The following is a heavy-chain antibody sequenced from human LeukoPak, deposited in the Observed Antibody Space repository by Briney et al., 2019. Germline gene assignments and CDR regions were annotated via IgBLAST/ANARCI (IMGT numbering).Heavy chain of an antibody. CDR2: IKNDGSIT. Sequence: PGRSLRLSCTASGFTSGDYAMSWVRQAPGKGLVWLSRIKNDGSITSYADSVKGRFTISRDNAKNTLYLQMNSLRVEDTAVYYCTKSDWFDPWGQGTLVTVSS. V-gene: IGHV3-74*01. J-gene: IGHJ5*02. D-gene: IGHD3-3*01. CDR1: GFTSGDYA. CDR3: TKSDWFDP.